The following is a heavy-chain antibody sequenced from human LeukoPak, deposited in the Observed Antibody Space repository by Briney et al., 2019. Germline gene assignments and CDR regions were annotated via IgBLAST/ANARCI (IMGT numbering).Heavy chain of an antibody. CDR2: IIPILGIA. CDR3: ARVEDSGYDYWFDP. V-gene: IGHV1-69*04. Sequence: ASVKVSCKASGGTFSSYAISWVRQAPGQGLEWMGMIIPILGIANYAQKFQGRVTIHADKSTSTAYMELSSLRSEDTAVYYCARVEDSGYDYWFDPWGQGTLVTVSS. J-gene: IGHJ5*02. D-gene: IGHD5-12*01. CDR1: GGTFSSYA.